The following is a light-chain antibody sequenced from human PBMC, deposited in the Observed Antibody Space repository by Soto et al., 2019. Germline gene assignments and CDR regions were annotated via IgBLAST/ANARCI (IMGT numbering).Light chain of an antibody. Sequence: ERVLTQSPGTLSLSPGERATLSCRASQSVSTSYLAWYQQKPGQAPRLLIYGASSRATGIPDRFSGSGSGTEFTITINRLEHEDYAVYYCQRYGSSPSWTFGQGTKVEIK. J-gene: IGKJ1*01. CDR1: QSVSTSY. V-gene: IGKV3-20*01. CDR2: GAS. CDR3: QRYGSSPSWT.